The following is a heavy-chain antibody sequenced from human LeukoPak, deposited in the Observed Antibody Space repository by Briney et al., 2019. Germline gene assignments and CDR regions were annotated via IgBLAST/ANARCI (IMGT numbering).Heavy chain of an antibody. CDR1: GGSINSHY. J-gene: IGHJ3*02. D-gene: IGHD2/OR15-2a*01. CDR3: ARRGEPYYVVGGGAFDI. V-gene: IGHV4-59*08. Sequence: PSETLSLTCTVSGGSINSHYWGWIRQSPGKGLEWIGNLYFGGNTNYNPSLKSRVSISEDSPKNRFSLRLTSVTAGDTAVYYCARRGEPYYVVGGGAFDIWGQGTTVIVSS. CDR2: LYFGGNT.